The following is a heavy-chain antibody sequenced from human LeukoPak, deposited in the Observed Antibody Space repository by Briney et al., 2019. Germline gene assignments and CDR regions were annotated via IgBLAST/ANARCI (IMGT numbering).Heavy chain of an antibody. J-gene: IGHJ5*02. CDR2: IYYSGST. CDR1: GGSISSYY. Sequence: SETLSLTCTVSGGSISSYYWSWIRQPPGKGLGWIGYIYYSGSTNYNPSLKSRVTISVDTSKNQFSLKLSSVTAADTAVYYCARIPPLGYCSSTSCLSGFDPWGQGTLVTVSS. D-gene: IGHD2-2*01. CDR3: ARIPPLGYCSSTSCLSGFDP. V-gene: IGHV4-59*01.